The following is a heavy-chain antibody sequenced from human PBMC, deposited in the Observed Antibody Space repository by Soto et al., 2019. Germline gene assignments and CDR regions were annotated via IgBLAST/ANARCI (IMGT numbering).Heavy chain of an antibody. V-gene: IGHV3-48*01. D-gene: IGHD4-4*01. CDR3: ARDRLYSNYPLDY. CDR1: GFTFSSYS. Sequence: GGSLRLSCAASGFTFSSYSMNWVRQAPGKGLEWVSYISSSSSTIYYADSVKGRFTISRDNAKNSLYLQMNSLRAEDTAVYYCARDRLYSNYPLDYWGQGTLVTVSS. J-gene: IGHJ4*02. CDR2: ISSSSSTI.